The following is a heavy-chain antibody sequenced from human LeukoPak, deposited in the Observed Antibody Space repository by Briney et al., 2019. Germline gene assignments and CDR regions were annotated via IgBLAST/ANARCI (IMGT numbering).Heavy chain of an antibody. CDR2: IYSGGST. D-gene: IGHD1-14*01. V-gene: IGHV3-53*01. Sequence: GGSLRLSCAASGFTVSSNYMSWVRQAPGKGLEWVSVIYSGGSTYYADSVKGRFTISRDNSKNTLYLEMNSLSPDDTAVYYCARGVEPLAANTLAYWGQGTLVTASS. CDR3: ARGVEPLAANTLAY. CDR1: GFTVSSNY. J-gene: IGHJ4*02.